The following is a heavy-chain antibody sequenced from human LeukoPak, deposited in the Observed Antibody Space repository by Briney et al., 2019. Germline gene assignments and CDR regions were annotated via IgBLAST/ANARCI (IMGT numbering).Heavy chain of an antibody. CDR1: RFTFSNAW. V-gene: IGHV3-15*01. CDR2: IKSESDGGTT. J-gene: IGHJ1*01. Sequence: GGSLRLSCAASRFTFSNAWMSWVRQAPGKGLEWVGRIKSESDGGTTDYAAPVNGRFTISRDDSKHTLSLQMNSLTTEDTAVYYCTTDTYDSRVYYPQHWGHGTLVTVS. CDR3: TTDTYDSRVYYPQH. D-gene: IGHD3-22*01.